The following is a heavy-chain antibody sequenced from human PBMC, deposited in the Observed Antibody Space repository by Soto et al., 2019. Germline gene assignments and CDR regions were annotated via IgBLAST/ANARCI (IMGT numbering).Heavy chain of an antibody. CDR3: AGGNFWSGYLDQ. V-gene: IGHV4-30-2*01. D-gene: IGHD3-3*01. J-gene: IGHJ4*02. CDR1: GASISSGGYS. CDR2: IYHSGST. Sequence: QLQLQESGSGLVKPSQTLSLTCAVSGASISSGGYSWSWIRQPPGKGLEWIGYIYHSGSTYYSPSLKSRVTMSVDRSKHQFSLKLSSVTAADTAVYYCAGGNFWSGYLDQWGQGTLVTVSS.